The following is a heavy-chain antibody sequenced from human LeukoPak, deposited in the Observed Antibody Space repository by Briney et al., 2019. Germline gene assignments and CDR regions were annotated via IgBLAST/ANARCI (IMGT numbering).Heavy chain of an antibody. CDR2: IYYTGNT. CDR1: GVSISSSYSY. CDR3: ARERPYYYDSSGYPGGD. J-gene: IGHJ4*02. Sequence: SETLSLTCTVSGVSISSSYSYWGWIRQPPGMGLEWIGSIYYTGNTYYNASLKSQVSISIDTSKNQFSLKLSSVTAADTAVYYCARERPYYYDSSGYPGGDWGQGTLVTVSS. V-gene: IGHV4-39*07. D-gene: IGHD3-22*01.